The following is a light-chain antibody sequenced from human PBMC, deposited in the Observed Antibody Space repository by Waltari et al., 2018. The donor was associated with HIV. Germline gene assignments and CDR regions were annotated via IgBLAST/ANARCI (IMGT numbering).Light chain of an antibody. CDR3: ATWDGSLGGAYV. V-gene: IGLV1-47*01. Sequence: QSVLTQPPSASGTPGQRVTISSGTTSNVGSNFVSWYQQLPGTAPKLLIYRDNRRPSGVPDRFSGSKSGASASLAISGLRSEDEADYYCATWDGSLGGAYVFGAGTKVSVL. CDR1: TSNVGSNF. J-gene: IGLJ1*01. CDR2: RDN.